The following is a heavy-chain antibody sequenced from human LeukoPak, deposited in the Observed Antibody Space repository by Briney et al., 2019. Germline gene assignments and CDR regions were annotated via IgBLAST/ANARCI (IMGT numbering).Heavy chain of an antibody. V-gene: IGHV4-39*01. D-gene: IGHD2-21*02. Sequence: SETLSLTCTVSGGSISVNSYYWDWIRQPPGKGLEWIGNIYHSGSTSYNPSLKSRVTISVDTSKNQFSLKLSSVTAADTAVYYCARHFLGDCYFDYWGQGTLVTVSS. CDR1: GGSISVNSYY. CDR2: IYHSGST. J-gene: IGHJ4*02. CDR3: ARHFLGDCYFDY.